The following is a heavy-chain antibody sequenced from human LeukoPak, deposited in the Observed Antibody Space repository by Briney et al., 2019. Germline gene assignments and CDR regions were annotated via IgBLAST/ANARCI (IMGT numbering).Heavy chain of an antibody. CDR1: GGSFSGYY. Sequence: SETLSLTCAVYGGSFSGYYWSGIHQPPGKGLEWIGEINHSGSTNYNPSLKSRVTMSVDTSKNQFSLKLSSVTAADTAVYYCARKSSSWYWSASANWFDPWGQGTLVTVSS. CDR2: INHSGST. D-gene: IGHD6-13*01. V-gene: IGHV4-34*01. CDR3: ARKSSSWYWSASANWFDP. J-gene: IGHJ5*02.